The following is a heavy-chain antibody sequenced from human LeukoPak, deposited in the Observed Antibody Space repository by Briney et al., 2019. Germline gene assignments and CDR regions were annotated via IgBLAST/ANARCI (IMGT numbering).Heavy chain of an antibody. CDR3: ANSKRPRAFDY. Sequence: GGSLRLSCAASGFTFSSYAMSWVRQAPGKGLEWVSAISGSGGSTYYADSVKGRFTISRDNSRNTLDLQMNSRRAEDTAVYYCANSKRPRAFDYWGQGTLVTVSS. CDR1: GFTFSSYA. V-gene: IGHV3-23*01. J-gene: IGHJ4*02. CDR2: ISGSGGST.